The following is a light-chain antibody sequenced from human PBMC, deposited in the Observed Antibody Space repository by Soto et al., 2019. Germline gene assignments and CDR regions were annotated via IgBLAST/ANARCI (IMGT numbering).Light chain of an antibody. CDR3: LQDLSYPRT. J-gene: IGKJ1*01. Sequence: AIQMTQSPSSLSASVGDRVTITCRASQDIRSYLGWYQQKPWKAPKLLIFAAANLHSGVPSRFSGSGSGTDFTLTISSLHPEDFATYYCLQDLSYPRTFGQVTKVDIK. CDR1: QDIRSY. CDR2: AAA. V-gene: IGKV1-6*01.